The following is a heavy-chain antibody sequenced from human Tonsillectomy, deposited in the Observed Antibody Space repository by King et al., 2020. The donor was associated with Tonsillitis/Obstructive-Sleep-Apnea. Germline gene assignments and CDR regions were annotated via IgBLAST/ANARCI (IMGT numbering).Heavy chain of an antibody. D-gene: IGHD5-18*01. J-gene: IGHJ4*02. CDR2: IKQDGSEK. V-gene: IGHV3-7*03. CDR3: ARTLGTTAMAFYFDY. Sequence: VQLVESGGGLVQPGGSLRLSCAASGFTFSSYWMSWVRQAPGKGLEWVANIKQDGSEKYYVGSVKGRFTISRDNAKNSLYLQMNSLRAEDTAVYYCARTLGTTAMAFYFDYWGQGTLVTVSS. CDR1: GFTFSSYW.